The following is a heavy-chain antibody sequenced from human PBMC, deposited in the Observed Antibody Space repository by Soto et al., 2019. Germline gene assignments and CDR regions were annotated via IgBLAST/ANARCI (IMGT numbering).Heavy chain of an antibody. CDR2: IIPLFGTT. D-gene: IGHD1-7*01. CDR1: GGTFSSYA. V-gene: IGHV1-69*12. CDR3: ARETGTLYYYYYGMDV. Sequence: QVQLVQSGAEVKKPGSSVKVSCKASGGTFSSYAVSWVRQAPGQGLGWMGGIIPLFGTTSYAQKFQGRVTITAEESTNTAYMELSSLRSEDTAVYYCARETGTLYYYYYGMDVWGQGTTVTVSS. J-gene: IGHJ6*02.